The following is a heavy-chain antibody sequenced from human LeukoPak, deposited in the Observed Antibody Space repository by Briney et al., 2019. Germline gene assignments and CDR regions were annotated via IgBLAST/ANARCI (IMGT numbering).Heavy chain of an antibody. CDR2: IIPIFGTA. V-gene: IGHV1-69*13. CDR1: GGTFSSYA. D-gene: IGHD3-3*01. CDR3: ARATHITIFGVVIYYYYGMDV. J-gene: IGHJ6*02. Sequence: GASVKVSCKASGGTFSSYAISWVRQAPGQGLEWMGGIIPIFGTANYAQKFQGRVTITADESTSTAYMELSSLRSEDTAVYYCARATHITIFGVVIYYYYGMDVWGQGTTVTVSS.